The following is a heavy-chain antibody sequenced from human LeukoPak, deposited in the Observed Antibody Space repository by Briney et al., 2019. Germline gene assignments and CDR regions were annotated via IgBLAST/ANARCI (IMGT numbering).Heavy chain of an antibody. CDR2: IYSGGTA. Sequence: PGGSLRLSCAASGFIVSSSYMNWVRQAPGKGLEWVSVIYSGGTALYADFVKGRFTISRDDSKNILYPQMNALRAEDTAVYYCARASSIGAAGLFDYWGQGTLVTVSS. V-gene: IGHV3-53*01. CDR3: ARASSIGAAGLFDY. CDR1: GFIVSSSY. J-gene: IGHJ4*02. D-gene: IGHD6-13*01.